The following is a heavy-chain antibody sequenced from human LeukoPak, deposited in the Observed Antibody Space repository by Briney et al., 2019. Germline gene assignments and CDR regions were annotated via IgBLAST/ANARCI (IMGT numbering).Heavy chain of an antibody. V-gene: IGHV3-7*05. D-gene: IGHD6-13*01. Sequence: SGGSLRLSCAASGFTFSSYWMSWVRQAPGKGLEWVANIKQDGSEKYYVDSVKGRFTISRDNAKNSLYLQMNSLRAEDTAVYYSSLAGSSWYRYFQHWGQGTLVTVSS. CDR2: IKQDGSEK. CDR1: GFTFSSYW. J-gene: IGHJ1*01. CDR3: SLAGSSWYRYFQH.